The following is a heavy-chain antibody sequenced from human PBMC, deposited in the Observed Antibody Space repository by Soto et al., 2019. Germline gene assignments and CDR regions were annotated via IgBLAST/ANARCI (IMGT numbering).Heavy chain of an antibody. D-gene: IGHD6-6*01. CDR3: ARYSSSPKPMLGIDY. CDR2: IYYSGST. Sequence: KPSETLSFTCTVSGGSISSSSYYWGWIRQPPGKGLEWIGSIYYSGSTYYNPSLKSRVTISVDTSKNQFSLKLSSVTAADTAVYYCARYSSSPKPMLGIDYWGQGTLVTVSS. V-gene: IGHV4-39*01. J-gene: IGHJ4*02. CDR1: GGSISSSSYY.